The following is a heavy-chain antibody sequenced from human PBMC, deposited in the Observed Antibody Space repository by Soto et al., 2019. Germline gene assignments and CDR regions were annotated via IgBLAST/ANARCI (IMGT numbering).Heavy chain of an antibody. J-gene: IGHJ4*02. CDR3: ARQIYDSDTGPNFQYYFDS. V-gene: IGHV5-10-1*01. CDR1: GYSFSCYW. Sequence: ESLTIYCTCSGYSFSCYWITWVRQKPGKGLEWMGRIDPSDSQTYYSPSFRGHVTISATKSITTVFLQWSSLRASDTAMYYCARQIYDSDTGPNFQYYFDSWGQGTPVTVSS. D-gene: IGHD3-22*01. CDR2: IDPSDSQT.